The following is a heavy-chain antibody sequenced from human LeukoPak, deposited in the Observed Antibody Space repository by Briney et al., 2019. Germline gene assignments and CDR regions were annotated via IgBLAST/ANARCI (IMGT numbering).Heavy chain of an antibody. CDR3: ARDSSSSAAAGTDWFDP. D-gene: IGHD6-13*01. J-gene: IGHJ5*02. CDR2: NPSGGST. V-gene: IGHV1-46*01. Sequence: NPSGGSTSYAQKFQGRVTMTRDTSTSTVYMELSSLRSEDTAVYYCARDSSSSAAAGTDWFDPWGQGTLVTVSS.